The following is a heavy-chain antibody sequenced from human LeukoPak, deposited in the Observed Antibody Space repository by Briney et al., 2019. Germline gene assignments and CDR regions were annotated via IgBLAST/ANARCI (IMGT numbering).Heavy chain of an antibody. J-gene: IGHJ4*02. V-gene: IGHV3-23*01. CDR3: AKPQGKYYDFWSGYYSS. D-gene: IGHD3-3*01. CDR1: GFTFSNYA. CDR2: ISGSGGST. Sequence: RGSLRLSCAASGFTFSNYAMSWVRQAPGKGLEWVSAISGSGGSTYYADSVKGRFTISRDNSKNTLYLQMNSLRAEDTAVYYCAKPQGKYYDFWSGYYSSWGQGTLVTVSS.